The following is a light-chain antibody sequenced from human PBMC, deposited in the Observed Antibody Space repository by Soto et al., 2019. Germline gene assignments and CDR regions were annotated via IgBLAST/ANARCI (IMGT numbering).Light chain of an antibody. CDR1: QDITNY. V-gene: IGKV1-33*01. J-gene: IGKJ4*01. CDR2: DAS. Sequence: DIQMTQSPSSLSASVGDRVTITCQASQDITNYLNWYQQKPGKAPKLLIYDASNLETGVPSRFSGSGSETDFTFTISSLQPEDVATYYCQQYDPLPLTFGGGTKVEIK. CDR3: QQYDPLPLT.